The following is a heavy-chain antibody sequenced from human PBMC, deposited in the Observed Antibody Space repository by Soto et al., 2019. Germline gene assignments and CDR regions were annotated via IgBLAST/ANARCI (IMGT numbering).Heavy chain of an antibody. CDR1: GGSISSGGYS. J-gene: IGHJ4*02. V-gene: IGHV4-30-2*01. D-gene: IGHD4-4*01. CDR2: IYHSGST. CDR3: AGFLQAYDY. Sequence: SETLSLTCAVSGGSISSGGYSWIWIRQPPGKGLEWIGYIYHSGSTYYNPSLKSRVTISVDRSKNQFSLKLSSVTAADTAVYYCAGFLQAYDYWGQGTLVTVSS.